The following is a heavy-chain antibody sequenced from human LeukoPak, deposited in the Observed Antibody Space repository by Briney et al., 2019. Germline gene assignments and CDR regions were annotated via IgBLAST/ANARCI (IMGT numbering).Heavy chain of an antibody. D-gene: IGHD2-2*02. J-gene: IGHJ6*02. CDR3: ARAGGSCSSTSCYNVYYYYYGMDV. V-gene: IGHV3-30-3*01. Sequence: GGSLRLSCAASGFTFSSYATHWVRQAPGKGLERVAGISYDGSNKYYADSVKGRFTISRDNSKNTLYLQMNSLRPEDTAVYYCARAGGSCSSTSCYNVYYYYYGMDVWGQGTTVTVSS. CDR1: GFTFSSYA. CDR2: ISYDGSNK.